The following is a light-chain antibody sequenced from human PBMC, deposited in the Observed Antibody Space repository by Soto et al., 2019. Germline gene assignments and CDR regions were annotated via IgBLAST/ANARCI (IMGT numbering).Light chain of an antibody. J-gene: IGLJ1*01. CDR1: SSDVGSYNR. Sequence: QSARTQPASVSGSPGQSITISCTGTSSDVGSYNRVSWYQQPPGTAPKLLIYEVTNRPSGVSNRFSGSKSGNTASLTISGLHAEDEADYYCNSFTTSSTYVFGTGTKVTVL. V-gene: IGLV2-14*01. CDR2: EVT. CDR3: NSFTTSSTYV.